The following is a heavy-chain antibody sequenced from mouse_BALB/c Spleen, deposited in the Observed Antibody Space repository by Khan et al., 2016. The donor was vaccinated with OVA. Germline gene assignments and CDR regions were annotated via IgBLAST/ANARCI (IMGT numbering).Heavy chain of an antibody. J-gene: IGHJ3*01. V-gene: IGHV1S137*01. D-gene: IGHD1-3*01. CDR3: ARGSGNSRFAY. CDR2: ISTYYGDA. CDR1: GYTFTDYA. Sequence: QMQLEESGAELVRPGVSVKISCKGSGYTFTDYAMHWVKQSHAKSLEWIGVISTYYGDADYNQKFKGKATMTVDKSSSTAYLELARLTSEDSAIEDCARGSGNSRFAYWGQGTLVTVSA.